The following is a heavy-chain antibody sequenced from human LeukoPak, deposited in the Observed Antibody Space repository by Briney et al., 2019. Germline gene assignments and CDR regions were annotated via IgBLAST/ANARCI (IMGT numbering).Heavy chain of an antibody. CDR2: ISDSGGIP. D-gene: IGHD6-19*01. CDR1: GFIFSSYA. Sequence: GGSLRLSCAASGFIFSSYAMSWVRQAPGKGLEWVSFISDSGGIPSYAGSVKGRFTMSRDNSKHTMYLQMNSLRAEDTAVYYCAKGQWLGGGPFDYWGQGTLVTVSS. V-gene: IGHV3-23*01. J-gene: IGHJ4*02. CDR3: AKGQWLGGGPFDY.